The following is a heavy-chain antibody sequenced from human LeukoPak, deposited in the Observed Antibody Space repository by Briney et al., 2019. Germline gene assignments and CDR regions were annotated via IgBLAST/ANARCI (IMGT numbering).Heavy chain of an antibody. CDR2: ISSSSSYI. V-gene: IGHV3-21*01. CDR3: AREGYSSSRGYMDV. D-gene: IGHD6-13*01. Sequence: GGSLRLSCAASGFTFSSYGMNWVRQAPGKGLEWVSSISSSSSYIYYADSVKGRFTISRDNAKNSLYLQMNSLRAEDTAVYYCAREGYSSSRGYMDVWGKGTTVTVSS. CDR1: GFTFSSYG. J-gene: IGHJ6*03.